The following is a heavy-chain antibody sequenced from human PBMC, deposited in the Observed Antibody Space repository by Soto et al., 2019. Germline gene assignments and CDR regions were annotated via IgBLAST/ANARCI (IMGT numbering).Heavy chain of an antibody. V-gene: IGHV3-30-3*01. J-gene: IGHJ6*02. Sequence: GGSLTLSCAASGFTLSSYAMHWDRQAPGKGLEWVAVISYDGSNKYYADSVKGQFTISRDNSKNTLYLQMNSLRAEDTAVYYCARDKNGNLDVWGQGTTVTVSS. CDR3: ARDKNGNLDV. CDR2: ISYDGSNK. D-gene: IGHD1-1*01. CDR1: GFTLSSYA.